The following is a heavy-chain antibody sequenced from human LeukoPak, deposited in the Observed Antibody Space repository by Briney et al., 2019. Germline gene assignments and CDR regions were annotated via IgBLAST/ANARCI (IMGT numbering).Heavy chain of an antibody. V-gene: IGHV1-46*01. CDR2: INPSGGST. Sequence: ASVKVSCKASGYTFTSYYMHWVRQAPGQGLEWMGIINPSGGSTSYAQKFQGRVTMTRDMSTSTVCMELSSLRSEDTAVYYCARTIWFGELWGYFDYWGQGTLVTVSS. CDR1: GYTFTSYY. CDR3: ARTIWFGELWGYFDY. J-gene: IGHJ4*02. D-gene: IGHD3-10*01.